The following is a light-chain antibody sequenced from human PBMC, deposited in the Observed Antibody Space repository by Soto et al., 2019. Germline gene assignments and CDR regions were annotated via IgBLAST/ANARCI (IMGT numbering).Light chain of an antibody. V-gene: IGKV3-20*01. J-gene: IGKJ1*01. Sequence: IVLTQSPGTLSLSPKERATLSCRASQSVSSSYLAWYQQKSGQAPRLLIYGASSRATGIPDRFSGSGSGTDFTLTICRLEPADFAVYYCQQYGTSLWTFGQGTKVDIK. CDR3: QQYGTSLWT. CDR1: QSVSSSY. CDR2: GAS.